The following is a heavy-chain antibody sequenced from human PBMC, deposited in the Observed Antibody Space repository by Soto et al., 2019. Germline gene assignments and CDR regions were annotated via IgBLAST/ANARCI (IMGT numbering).Heavy chain of an antibody. V-gene: IGHV1-69*01. D-gene: IGHD5-12*01. CDR1: GGTFSSYA. CDR2: IIPIFGTA. Sequence: QVQLVQSGAEVKKPGSSVKVSCKAPGGTFSSYAISWVRQAPGQGLEWMGGIIPIFGTANYAQKFQGRVTITADESTSTAYMELSSLRSEDTAVYYCARGDGGVATIGSYFDYWGQGTLVTVSS. J-gene: IGHJ4*02. CDR3: ARGDGGVATIGSYFDY.